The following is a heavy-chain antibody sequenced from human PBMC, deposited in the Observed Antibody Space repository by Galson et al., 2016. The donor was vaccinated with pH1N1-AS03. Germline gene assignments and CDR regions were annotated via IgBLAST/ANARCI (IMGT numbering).Heavy chain of an antibody. CDR1: GYISTGFH. V-gene: IGHV1-2*02. D-gene: IGHD1-26*01. CDR2: INPNNGVT. J-gene: IGHJ6*02. Sequence: SVKVSCKASGYISTGFHVHWVRQAPGQGLEWMGWINPNNGVTNYAQTFEARVTMTGDTSISTAYLELYGLKSDDTAVYYCARDPRGPCSSATCATTYYFDMDVWGQGTTVIVSS. CDR3: ARDPRGPCSSATCATTYYFDMDV.